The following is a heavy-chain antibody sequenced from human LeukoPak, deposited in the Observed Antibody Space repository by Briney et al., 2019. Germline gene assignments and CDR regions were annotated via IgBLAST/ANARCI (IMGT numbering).Heavy chain of an antibody. CDR1: XXXXXDYA. V-gene: IGHV3-9*03. D-gene: IGHD2-15*01. Sequence: LSCAXXXXXXXDYAMHWVRHAPGKGLEWXXGISWNSGNIVYADSVKGRFTISRDKAKNSLYLQMNSLRAEDMALYYCAKAGYCSGGSCYYFDYWGQGTLVTVSS. J-gene: IGHJ4*02. CDR2: ISWNSGNI. CDR3: AKAGYCSGGSCYYFDY.